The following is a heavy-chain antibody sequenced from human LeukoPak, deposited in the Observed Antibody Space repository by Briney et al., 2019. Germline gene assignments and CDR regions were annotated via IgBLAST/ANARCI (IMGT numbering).Heavy chain of an antibody. Sequence: GGSLRLSCAASGFTFSSDAMSWGRQAPGKGLEWVAGISRSGSSTYYADSVKGRFTISRDNSQNTLHLQMNSLRAEDTAVYYCAKPLPAASGTDFENWGQGPLVTVPS. V-gene: IGHV3-23*01. J-gene: IGHJ4*02. CDR1: GFTFSSDA. CDR2: ISRSGSST. CDR3: AKPLPAASGTDFEN. D-gene: IGHD6-13*01.